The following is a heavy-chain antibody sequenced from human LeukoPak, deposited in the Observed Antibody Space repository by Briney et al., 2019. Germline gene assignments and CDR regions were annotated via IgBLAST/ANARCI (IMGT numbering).Heavy chain of an antibody. CDR1: GYTFTNYG. J-gene: IGHJ5*02. CDR3: ARVGTTPTRNWFDP. D-gene: IGHD2-15*01. V-gene: IGHV1-18*01. CDR2: ISAYNGNT. Sequence: ASVTVSCKASGYTFTNYGISWVRQAPGQGLEWMGWISAYNGNTNYAQKLQGRVTMTTDTSTSTAYMELRSLRSDDTAVYYCARVGTTPTRNWFDPWGQGTLVTVSS.